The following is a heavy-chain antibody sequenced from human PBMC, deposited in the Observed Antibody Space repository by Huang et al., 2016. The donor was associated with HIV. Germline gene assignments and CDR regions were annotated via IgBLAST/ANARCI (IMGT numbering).Heavy chain of an antibody. CDR1: GFSFSTYG. CDR2: ISYDVSNK. Sequence: VQLVESGGGVVQPGRSLRLACAASGFSFSTYGLHWVRPAPGKGLEWVAVISYDVSNKYYAHSVKGRFTISRDTSENKVYLQMNSLRHEDTAVYYCAKDGADEEWDIDYWGQGTLVTVSS. V-gene: IGHV3-30*18. J-gene: IGHJ4*02. D-gene: IGHD1-26*01. CDR3: AKDGADEEWDIDY.